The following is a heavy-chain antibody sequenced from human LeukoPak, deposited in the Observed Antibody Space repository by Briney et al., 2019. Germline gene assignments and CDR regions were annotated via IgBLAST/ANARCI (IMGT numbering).Heavy chain of an antibody. CDR1: GFTFSSYA. CDR3: AKARGATEDY. Sequence: GGSLRLSCAASGFTFSSYAMHWVRQAPGKGLEWVAVISYDGSNKYYADSVKGRFTISRDNSKNTLYLQMNSLRAEDTAVYYCAKARGATEDYWGQGTLVTVSS. J-gene: IGHJ4*02. D-gene: IGHD1-26*01. V-gene: IGHV3-30-3*01. CDR2: ISYDGSNK.